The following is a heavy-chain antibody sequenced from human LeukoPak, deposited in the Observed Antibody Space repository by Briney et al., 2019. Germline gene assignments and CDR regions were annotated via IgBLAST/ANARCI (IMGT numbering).Heavy chain of an antibody. CDR2: IWYDGSNK. Sequence: GGSLRLSCAASGFSFNNYAMSWVRQAPGKGLEWVAVIWYDGSNKYYADSVKGRFTISRDNSKNTLYLQMNSLRVEDSALYYCARGYYGSGSYYMGNYWGQGTLVTVSS. J-gene: IGHJ4*02. CDR3: ARGYYGSGSYYMGNY. CDR1: GFSFNNYA. D-gene: IGHD3-10*01. V-gene: IGHV3-33*08.